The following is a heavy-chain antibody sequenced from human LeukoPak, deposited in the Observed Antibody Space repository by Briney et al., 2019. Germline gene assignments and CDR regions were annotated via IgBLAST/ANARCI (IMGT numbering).Heavy chain of an antibody. D-gene: IGHD3/OR15-3a*01. CDR3: AKVQRTGMSFFDC. Sequence: PGGSLRLSCAASGFTVSSNYMSWVRQAPGTGLEWVGSLTDSGDATYYADSVKGRLTISRDNSNSTLYLHISGLRDEDTAVYYCAKVQRTGMSFFDCWGQGTLVTVSS. CDR2: TDSGDAT. J-gene: IGHJ4*02. V-gene: IGHV3-53*01. CDR1: GFTVSSNY.